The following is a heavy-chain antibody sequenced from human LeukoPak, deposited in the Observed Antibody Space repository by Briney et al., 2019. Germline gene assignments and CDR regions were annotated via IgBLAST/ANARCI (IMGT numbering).Heavy chain of an antibody. Sequence: GGSLRLSCEVSGFIFSDFSMSWVRQAPGKGLEWVAKMDEHGSEIFYVDSVEGRFTISRDNAKNSLFLQLNRLRADDTAVYYCARPRGCGTSRCNNFDYWGQGTLVTVSS. J-gene: IGHJ4*02. CDR2: MDEHGSEI. CDR1: GFIFSDFS. CDR3: ARPRGCGTSRCNNFDY. V-gene: IGHV3-7*01. D-gene: IGHD2-21*01.